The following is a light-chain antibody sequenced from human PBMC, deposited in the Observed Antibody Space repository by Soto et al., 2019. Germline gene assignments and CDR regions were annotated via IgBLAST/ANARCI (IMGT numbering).Light chain of an antibody. J-gene: IGKJ4*01. CDR1: QSVRSN. CDR3: QQNKDWLT. CDR2: GAS. V-gene: IGKV3-15*01. Sequence: EIVMTQSPGTLSVSPGERATLSCMASQSVRSNLAWYQQKPGQAPRLLIYGASTRATGIPAGLSGSGSGTEFTLTISSLQSEDYAVYYCQQNKDWLTFGGGTKVEI.